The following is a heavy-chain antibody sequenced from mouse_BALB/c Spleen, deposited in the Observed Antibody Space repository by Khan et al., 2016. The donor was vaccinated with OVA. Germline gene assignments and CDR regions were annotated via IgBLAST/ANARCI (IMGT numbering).Heavy chain of an antibody. CDR3: VIDGAYYRNDGWFAY. V-gene: IGHV1-4*01. J-gene: IGHJ3*01. Sequence: VQLQQSGAELARPGASVKMSCKASGYTFTSYTIHWIKQRPGQGLEWIGYINPSNGYTNYNQKFKDKATLTADNSSTTAYMQLSSMTSDDSAVYNGVIDGAYYRNDGWFAYWGQGTLVTVSA. CDR2: INPSNGYT. CDR1: GYTFTSYT. D-gene: IGHD2-14*01.